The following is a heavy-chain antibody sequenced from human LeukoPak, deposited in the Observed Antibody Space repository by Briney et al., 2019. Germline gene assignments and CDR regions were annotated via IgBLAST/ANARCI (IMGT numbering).Heavy chain of an antibody. Sequence: SETLSLTCTVSGGSISSYYWSWIRQPPGKGLEWIGYIYYSGSTNYNPSLKSRVTISVDTSKNQFSLKLSSVTAADTAVYYCARLFPITMVRGVPQGAFDIWGQGTMVTVSS. CDR2: IYYSGST. CDR1: GGSISSYY. V-gene: IGHV4-59*12. J-gene: IGHJ3*02. CDR3: ARLFPITMVRGVPQGAFDI. D-gene: IGHD3-10*01.